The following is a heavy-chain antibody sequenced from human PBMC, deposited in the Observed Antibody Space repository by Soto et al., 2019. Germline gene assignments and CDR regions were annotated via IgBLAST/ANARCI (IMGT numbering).Heavy chain of an antibody. CDR2: IYWNDDK. CDR3: AAQNPGGLWFGELLLSY. V-gene: IGHV2-5*01. CDR1: GFSLSTSGVG. D-gene: IGHD3-10*01. J-gene: IGHJ4*02. Sequence: SGPTLVKPTQTLTLTCTFSGFSLSTSGVGVGWIRQPPGKALEWLALIYWNDDKRYSPSLKSRLTITKDTSKNQVVLTMTNMDPVDTATYYCAAQNPGGLWFGELLLSYWGQGTLVTVSS.